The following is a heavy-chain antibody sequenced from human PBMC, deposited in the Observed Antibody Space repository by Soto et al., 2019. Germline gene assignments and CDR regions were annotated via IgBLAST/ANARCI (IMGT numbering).Heavy chain of an antibody. Sequence: GGSLRLSCAASGFTLSSYATHWVRQAPGKGLEWVAVISYDGSEKYYADSVKGRFTISRDNTKNTLSLQMNGLRAEDTAVYYCARETEALDYWGQGTLVTVSS. CDR1: GFTLSSYA. CDR3: ARETEALDY. CDR2: ISYDGSEK. J-gene: IGHJ4*02. V-gene: IGHV3-30-3*01. D-gene: IGHD1-1*01.